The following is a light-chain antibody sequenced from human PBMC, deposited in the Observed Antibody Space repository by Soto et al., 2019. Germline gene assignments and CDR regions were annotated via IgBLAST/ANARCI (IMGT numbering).Light chain of an antibody. V-gene: IGKV3-11*01. J-gene: IGKJ2*01. CDR3: QQRSNWPPYT. CDR1: QSVSSY. Sequence: EIVLTQSPATLSLSPGERATLSCRASQSVSSYFAWYQQKHGQAPRLLLYDASTRATGIPARFSGSGSGTDFTLTISSLEPEDFAVYYCQQRSNWPPYTFGQGTKLEIK. CDR2: DAS.